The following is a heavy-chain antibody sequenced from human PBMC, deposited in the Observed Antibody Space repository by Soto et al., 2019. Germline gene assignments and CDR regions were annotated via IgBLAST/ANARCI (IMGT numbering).Heavy chain of an antibody. D-gene: IGHD5-12*01. CDR3: ARHNYAGYGGYDSSFDT. CDR1: GYTFTTYW. J-gene: IGHJ4*02. Sequence: EVQLVQSGAEVKKPGESLQISCQGSGYTFTTYWVGWVRQRPGKGLDWMGNIYPGDSVFKYSPSFQGQVTISVDKSISTAYLQWNSLKASDTAVYYCARHNYAGYGGYDSSFDTWGQGTLVTVSS. CDR2: IYPGDSVF. V-gene: IGHV5-51*01.